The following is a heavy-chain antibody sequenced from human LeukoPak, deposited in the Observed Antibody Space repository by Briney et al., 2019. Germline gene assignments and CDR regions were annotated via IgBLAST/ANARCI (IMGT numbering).Heavy chain of an antibody. CDR2: MNPNSGNT. CDR3: ARDQTRWAPKNWFDP. Sequence: GASVKVSCKASGYTFTSYDINWVRQATGQGLEWMGWMNPNSGNTGYAQKFQGRVTMTRDTSISTAYMELSRLRSDDTAVYYCARDQTRWAPKNWFDPWGQGTLVTVSS. D-gene: IGHD3-3*01. J-gene: IGHJ5*02. CDR1: GYTFTSYD. V-gene: IGHV1-8*01.